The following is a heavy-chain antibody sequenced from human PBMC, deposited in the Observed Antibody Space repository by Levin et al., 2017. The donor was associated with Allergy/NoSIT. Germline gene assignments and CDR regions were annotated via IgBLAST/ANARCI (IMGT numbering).Heavy chain of an antibody. CDR3: ARDPHGDFGIDY. Sequence: GESLKISCVASGFTLSSHDMNWVRQAPGRGLEHISYINKGGTTHYADSVKGRFTISRDDGGNSVYLQMNSLRDDDTAVYYCARDPHGDFGIDYWGQGTLVTVSS. J-gene: IGHJ4*02. CDR2: INKGGTT. V-gene: IGHV3-48*02. CDR1: GFTLSSHD. D-gene: IGHD4-17*01.